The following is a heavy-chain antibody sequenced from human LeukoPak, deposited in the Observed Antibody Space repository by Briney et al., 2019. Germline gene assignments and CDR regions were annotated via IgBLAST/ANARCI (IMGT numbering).Heavy chain of an antibody. Sequence: GASVKVSCKASGYTFTSYAMHWMRQAPGQRLEWMGWINAGNGNTKYSQKFQGRVTITRDTSASTAYMELSSLRSEDTAVYYCARGMITFGGTDAFDIWGQGTMVTVSS. CDR1: GYTFTSYA. V-gene: IGHV1-3*01. J-gene: IGHJ3*02. CDR2: INAGNGNT. CDR3: ARGMITFGGTDAFDI. D-gene: IGHD3-16*01.